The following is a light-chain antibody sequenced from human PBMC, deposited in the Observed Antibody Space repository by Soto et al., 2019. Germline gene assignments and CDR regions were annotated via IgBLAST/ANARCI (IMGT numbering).Light chain of an antibody. V-gene: IGKV3D-20*02. Sequence: EIVLTQSPGTLSLSPGERATLSCRASQSVSSSYLAWYQQKPGQAPRLLIYGASSRATGIPDRFSGSGSGTDFTLTISRLEPEDFVVYYCQQRSNWPLTFGGGTKVEIK. J-gene: IGKJ4*01. CDR3: QQRSNWPLT. CDR2: GAS. CDR1: QSVSSSY.